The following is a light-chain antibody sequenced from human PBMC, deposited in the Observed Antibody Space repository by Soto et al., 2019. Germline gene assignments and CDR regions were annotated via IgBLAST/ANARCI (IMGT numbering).Light chain of an antibody. Sequence: DIQLTQSPSFLSASVGDRVTITCRASQGISSYLAWYQQKPGKAPKLLIYAASTLQSGVPSRFSGSGSGTEFTLTISSLQPEDFATYYCQQLNSYPPWTWTFGQGTKVEIK. CDR1: QGISSY. CDR3: QQLNSYPPWTWT. CDR2: AAS. J-gene: IGKJ1*01. V-gene: IGKV1-9*01.